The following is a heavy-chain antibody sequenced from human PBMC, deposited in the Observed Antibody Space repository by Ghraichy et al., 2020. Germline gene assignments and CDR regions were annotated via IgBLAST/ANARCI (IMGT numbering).Heavy chain of an antibody. CDR3: TTCCELPT. CDR1: GFIFSNAW. D-gene: IGHD1-7*01. Sequence: GGSLRLSCAASGFIFSNAWMSWVRQAPGKGLEWVGRIKSKSDGGTIDYAAPVKGRFTISRDDSKYTVYLEMNSLKNEDTAVYYCTTCCELPTWGQGTLVTVSS. J-gene: IGHJ5*02. V-gene: IGHV3-15*01. CDR2: IKSKSDGGTI.